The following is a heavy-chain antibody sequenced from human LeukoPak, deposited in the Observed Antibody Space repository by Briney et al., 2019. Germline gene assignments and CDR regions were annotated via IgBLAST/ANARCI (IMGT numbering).Heavy chain of an antibody. CDR2: ISAYNGNT. V-gene: IGHV1-18*01. D-gene: IGHD3-22*01. Sequence: ASVKVSCKASGYTFTIYGISWVRQAPGQGLEWMGWISAYNGNTNYAQKLQGRVTMTTDTSTSTAYMELRSLRSDDTAVYYCARWDYDSSGYSHWYFDLWGRGTLVTVSS. J-gene: IGHJ2*01. CDR3: ARWDYDSSGYSHWYFDL. CDR1: GYTFTIYG.